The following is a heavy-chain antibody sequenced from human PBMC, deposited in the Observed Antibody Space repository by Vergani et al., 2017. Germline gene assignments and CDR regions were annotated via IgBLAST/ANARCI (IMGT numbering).Heavy chain of an antibody. J-gene: IGHJ6*02. CDR1: GYSFTSYW. Sequence: EVQLVQSGAEVKKPGKSLRISCKGSGYSFTSYWISWVRQMPGKGLEWMGRIDPSDSYTNYSPSFQGHVTISAYKSISTAYLQWRSLKASDTSMYYCARHRVGHYGMDVWGQGTTVTVSS. CDR3: ARHRVGHYGMDV. CDR2: IDPSDSYT. V-gene: IGHV5-10-1*03. D-gene: IGHD1-26*01.